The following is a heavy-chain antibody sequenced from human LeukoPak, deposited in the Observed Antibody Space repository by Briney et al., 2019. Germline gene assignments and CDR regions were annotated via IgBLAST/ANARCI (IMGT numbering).Heavy chain of an antibody. J-gene: IGHJ6*03. V-gene: IGHV4-61*02. CDR3: ARAPYYYYYMDV. CDR2: IYTSGST. Sequence: SQTLSLTCTVSVGSISSGSYYWSWIRQPAGKGLEWIGRIYTSGSTNYNPSLKSRVTISVDTSKNQFSLKLSSVTAADTAVYYCARAPYYYYYMDVWGKGTTVTVSS. CDR1: VGSISSGSYY.